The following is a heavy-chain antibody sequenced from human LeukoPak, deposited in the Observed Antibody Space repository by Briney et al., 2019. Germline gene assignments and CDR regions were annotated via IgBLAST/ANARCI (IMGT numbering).Heavy chain of an antibody. CDR2: INCKDGGT. CDR1: GYTFTGYY. V-gene: IGHV1-2*06. D-gene: IGHD6-6*01. J-gene: IGHJ4*02. Sequence: ASVKVSCKASGYTFTGYYIHWIWQAPGQGLEWMGRINCKDGGTNYTQKFQGRVAMTRDTSINTAYLELSSLISDDTAVYYCARGAVRDSWGQGTLIVVSS. CDR3: ARGAVRDS.